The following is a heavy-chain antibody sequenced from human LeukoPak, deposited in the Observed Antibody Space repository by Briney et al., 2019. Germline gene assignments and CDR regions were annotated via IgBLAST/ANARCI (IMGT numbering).Heavy chain of an antibody. Sequence: GGSLRLSCAASGFTFSNYWMSWVRQVPGKGLEWVANINQDGSEENYVDSVKGRFTISRDNAKNSLYLQMNSLRAEDTAVYYCARDGYDWDPNLAFDIWGQGTMVTVSS. V-gene: IGHV3-7*01. CDR2: INQDGSEE. CDR3: ARDGYDWDPNLAFDI. CDR1: GFTFSNYW. J-gene: IGHJ3*02. D-gene: IGHD3-16*01.